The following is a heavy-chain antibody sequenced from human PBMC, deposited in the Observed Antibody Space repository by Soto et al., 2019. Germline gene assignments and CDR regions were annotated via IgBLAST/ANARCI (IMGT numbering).Heavy chain of an antibody. D-gene: IGHD1-1*01. J-gene: IGHJ5*02. CDR3: AILLSPVHGHHLYNWFDP. V-gene: IGHV1-24*01. CDR1: GDTLSELY. Sequence: QVQLVQSGAEVKKPGASVKVSCKVYGDTLSELYIHWVRQVPGKGLEWLGGIDPEDAEMFSAQKFRGRITMTEDTSTDTAYMKLTSLRSEDTAIYYCAILLSPVHGHHLYNWFDPWGQGTRVTVSS. CDR2: IDPEDAEM.